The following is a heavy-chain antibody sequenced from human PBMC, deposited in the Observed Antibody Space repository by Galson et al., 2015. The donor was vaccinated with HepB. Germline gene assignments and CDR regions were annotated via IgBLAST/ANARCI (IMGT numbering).Heavy chain of an antibody. CDR2: ISPSGGST. Sequence: SVKVSCKASGYTFTDYYIHWARQAPGQGLEWMGIISPSGGSTSYAQKFQGRVTTTRDTSTSTVYMELSSLRSEDTAVYYCARRGDYGDYVFDYWGQGTLVTVSS. CDR1: GYTFTDYY. J-gene: IGHJ4*02. D-gene: IGHD4-17*01. CDR3: ARRGDYGDYVFDY. V-gene: IGHV1-46*01.